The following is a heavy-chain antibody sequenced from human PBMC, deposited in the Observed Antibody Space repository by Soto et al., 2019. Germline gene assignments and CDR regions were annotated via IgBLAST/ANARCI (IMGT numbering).Heavy chain of an antibody. CDR1: GFTFSSYS. CDR2: ISTSSSYI. V-gene: IGHV3-21*01. J-gene: IGHJ4*02. D-gene: IGHD4-4*01. Sequence: EVQLVESGGGLGKPGGSLRLSCAASGFTFSSYSMNWVRQAPGKGLEWVSSISTSSSYIYYADSVKGRFTISRDNAKKSLSLQMNILRAEDTAVYYCARDALDYTPEGYFDYWGQGTLVTVSS. CDR3: ARDALDYTPEGYFDY.